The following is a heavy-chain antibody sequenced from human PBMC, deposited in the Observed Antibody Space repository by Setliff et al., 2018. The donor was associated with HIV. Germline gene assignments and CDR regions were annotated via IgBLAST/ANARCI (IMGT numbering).Heavy chain of an antibody. V-gene: IGHV4-61*02. CDR2: IYTSGST. D-gene: IGHD4-17*01. CDR3: DRDDYGYNGKGFDY. Sequence: SETLSLTCSISGGSISSVNYYWSWIRQPAGKGLEWIGRIYTSGSTNYNPSLKSRVTISVDTSNNQISLRLSSVTAADTAMYYCDRDDYGYNGKGFDYWGPGTLVTVSS. CDR1: GGSISSVNYY. J-gene: IGHJ4*02.